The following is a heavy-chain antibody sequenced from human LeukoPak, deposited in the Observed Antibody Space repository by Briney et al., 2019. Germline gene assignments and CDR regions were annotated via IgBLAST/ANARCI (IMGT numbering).Heavy chain of an antibody. D-gene: IGHD3-10*01. Sequence: GGSLRLSCAASGFTFSSYGMHWVRQAPGKGLEWVAFIRYDGSNKYYADSVKGRFTISRDNSKNTLYLQMNSLRAEDTAVYYCAKRGLWFGELLFDYWGQGTLVTVSS. J-gene: IGHJ4*02. CDR3: AKRGLWFGELLFDY. V-gene: IGHV3-30*02. CDR1: GFTFSSYG. CDR2: IRYDGSNK.